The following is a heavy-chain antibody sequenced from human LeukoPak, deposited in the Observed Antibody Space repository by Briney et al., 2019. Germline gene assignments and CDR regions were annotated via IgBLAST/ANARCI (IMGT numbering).Heavy chain of an antibody. CDR2: INPNSGGT. J-gene: IGHJ6*02. CDR3: ARDLIVATMEDYYGMDV. CDR1: GYTFTGYY. D-gene: IGHD5-12*01. V-gene: IGHV1-2*04. Sequence: ASVKASCKASGYTFTGYYMHRVRQAPGQGLEWMGWINPNSGGTNYAQKFQGWVTMTRDTSISTAYMELSRLRSDDTAVYYCARDLIVATMEDYYGMDVWGQGTTVTVSS.